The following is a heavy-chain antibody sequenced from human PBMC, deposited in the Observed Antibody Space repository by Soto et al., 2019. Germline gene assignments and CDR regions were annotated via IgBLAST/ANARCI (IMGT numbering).Heavy chain of an antibody. Sequence: QVQLVQSGAEVKKPGSSVKVSCKASGGTFSSYAISWVRQAPGQGLEWMGGIIPIFGTANYAQKFQGRVTITADESTSTAYMELSSLRSEDTAVYYCARGKHSSSWSPSYWYFDLWGRGTLVTVSS. CDR3: ARGKHSSSWSPSYWYFDL. CDR2: IIPIFGTA. J-gene: IGHJ2*01. D-gene: IGHD6-13*01. V-gene: IGHV1-69*01. CDR1: GGTFSSYA.